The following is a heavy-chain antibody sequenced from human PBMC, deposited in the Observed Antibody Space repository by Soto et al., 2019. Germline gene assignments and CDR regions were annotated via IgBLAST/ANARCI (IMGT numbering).Heavy chain of an antibody. Sequence: GGSLRLSCAASGFTFSSYAMHWARQAPGKGLEWVAVISYDGSNKYYADSVKGRFTISRDNSKNTLYLQMNSLRAEDTAVYYCARDPRVLWFGEFSHYFDYWGQGTLVTVSS. V-gene: IGHV3-30-3*01. CDR3: ARDPRVLWFGEFSHYFDY. CDR2: ISYDGSNK. D-gene: IGHD3-10*01. CDR1: GFTFSSYA. J-gene: IGHJ4*02.